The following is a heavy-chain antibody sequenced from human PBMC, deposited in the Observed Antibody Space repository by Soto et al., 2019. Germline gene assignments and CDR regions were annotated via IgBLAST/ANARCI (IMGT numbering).Heavy chain of an antibody. V-gene: IGHV1-18*01. CDR2: ISPYSGYT. J-gene: IGHJ4*02. Sequence: LVKVSCKGFGYSFMKYGINWVRQAPGQGLEWVGWISPYSGYTHSAQKFHGRLTLTTDTAASTAYMELRILRSADTALYYCAREASVLIPAAQPSRFDSWGQGTLVTVSS. D-gene: IGHD2-2*01. CDR1: GYSFMKYG. CDR3: AREASVLIPAAQPSRFDS.